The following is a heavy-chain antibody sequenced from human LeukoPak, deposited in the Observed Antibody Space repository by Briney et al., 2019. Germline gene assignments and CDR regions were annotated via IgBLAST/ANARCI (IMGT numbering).Heavy chain of an antibody. CDR3: ARGPLFEFDY. Sequence: GASVNVSCKASGYTFTSYDINWVRQAAGQGLEWMGWMNPNSGNTGYTQKLKGRIAMTRDTSISTAYMELSSLRLEDTAVYYCARGPLFEFDYWGQGSLVTVSS. CDR1: GYTFTSYD. J-gene: IGHJ4*02. CDR2: MNPNSGNT. V-gene: IGHV1-8*01. D-gene: IGHD3-3*01.